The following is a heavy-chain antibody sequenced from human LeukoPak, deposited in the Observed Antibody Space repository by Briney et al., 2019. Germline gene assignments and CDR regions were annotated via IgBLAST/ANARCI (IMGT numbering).Heavy chain of an antibody. J-gene: IGHJ5*02. CDR2: IIPILGIA. CDR3: ARDLGVVVAATPLYPGWFDP. D-gene: IGHD2-15*01. Sequence: SVKVSCKASGGTFSSYAISWVRQAPGQGLEWMGRIIPILGIANYAQKFQGRVTITADKSTSTAYMELSSLRSDDTAVYYCARDLGVVVAATPLYPGWFDPWGQGTLVTVSS. CDR1: GGTFSSYA. V-gene: IGHV1-69*04.